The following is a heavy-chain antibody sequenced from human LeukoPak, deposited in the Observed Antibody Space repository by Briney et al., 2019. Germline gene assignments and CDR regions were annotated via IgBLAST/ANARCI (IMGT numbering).Heavy chain of an antibody. D-gene: IGHD3-10*01. Sequence: SETLSLTCTVSGASISSYYWSWIRQPPGKGLEWIGYIYYTGNTNYNPSLKSRVTVSVDTSKNQFSLRLTSVTAADTAVYYCARAVGSGSFQTYYYYMDVWGKGTTVTISS. CDR1: GASISSYY. CDR3: ARAVGSGSFQTYYYYMDV. V-gene: IGHV4-59*01. J-gene: IGHJ6*03. CDR2: IYYTGNT.